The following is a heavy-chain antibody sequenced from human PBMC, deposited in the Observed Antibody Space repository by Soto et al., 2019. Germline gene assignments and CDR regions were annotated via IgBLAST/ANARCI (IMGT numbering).Heavy chain of an antibody. V-gene: IGHV1-8*01. D-gene: IGHD3-10*01. Sequence: ASVKVSCKASGYTFTSYDINWVRQATGQGLEWMGWMNPNSGNTGYAQKFQGRVTMTRNTSISTAYMELSSLRSEDTAVYYCARGAMVRVLRNWFDPWGQGTLVTVSS. CDR1: GYTFTSYD. CDR2: MNPNSGNT. J-gene: IGHJ5*02. CDR3: ARGAMVRVLRNWFDP.